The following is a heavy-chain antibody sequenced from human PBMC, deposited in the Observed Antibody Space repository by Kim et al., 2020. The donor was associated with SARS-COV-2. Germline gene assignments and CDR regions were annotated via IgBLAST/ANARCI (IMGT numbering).Heavy chain of an antibody. D-gene: IGHD6-6*01. Sequence: GESLKISCKGSGYSFTSYWIGWVRQMPGKGLEWMGIIYPGDSDTIYSPSFQGQVTISADKSISTAYLQWSRLKASGTAMYYCARLRRRGRPYSSSSVGDWFDPWGQGTLVTVSS. J-gene: IGHJ5*02. V-gene: IGHV5-51*01. CDR1: GYSFTSYW. CDR3: ARLRRRGRPYSSSSVGDWFDP. CDR2: IYPGDSDT.